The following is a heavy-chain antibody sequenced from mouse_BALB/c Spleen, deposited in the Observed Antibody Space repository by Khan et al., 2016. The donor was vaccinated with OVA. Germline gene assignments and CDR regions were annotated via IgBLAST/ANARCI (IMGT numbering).Heavy chain of an antibody. D-gene: IGHD1-1*02. CDR3: ASGGYWYFDV. V-gene: IGHV9-3-1*01. J-gene: IGHJ1*01. CDR1: GYSFTNYG. CDR2: INTYTGEP. Sequence: QIQLVQSGPEVKKPGETVKISCKASGYSFTNYGMNWVRQAPGMGLKWMGWINTYTGEPTYADDFKGRFAFSLETSASTAYLQINNLKNEDTATYFCASGGYWYFDVWGAGTTVTVSS.